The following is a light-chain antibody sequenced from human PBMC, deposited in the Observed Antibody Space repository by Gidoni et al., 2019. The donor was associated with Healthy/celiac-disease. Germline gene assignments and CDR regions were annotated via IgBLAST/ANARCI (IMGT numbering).Light chain of an antibody. Sequence: DIVLTQSPPSLPGTPGEPASISCRSSQSLLNSNGYNYLEWYLQHPGQSPQLLIYLGSNRASGVANRFSGSGSGTDFTLKISRVEADDVGVYYCKQGLQTPLTFGGGTKVEIK. CDR1: QSLLNSNGYNY. V-gene: IGKV2-28*01. J-gene: IGKJ4*01. CDR3: KQGLQTPLT. CDR2: LGS.